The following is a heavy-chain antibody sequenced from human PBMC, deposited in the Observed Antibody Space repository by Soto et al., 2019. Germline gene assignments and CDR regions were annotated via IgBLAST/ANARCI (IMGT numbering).Heavy chain of an antibody. Sequence: GGSLRLSCAASGFTFSSYAMSWVRQAPGNGLEWVSAISGSGGSTYYADSVKGRFTISRDNSKNTLHLQMNSLRAEDTAVYYCARPYLEYSSSPPFFWGQGTLVTVSS. CDR3: ARPYLEYSSSPPFF. CDR1: GFTFSSYA. CDR2: ISGSGGST. V-gene: IGHV3-23*01. D-gene: IGHD6-6*01. J-gene: IGHJ4*02.